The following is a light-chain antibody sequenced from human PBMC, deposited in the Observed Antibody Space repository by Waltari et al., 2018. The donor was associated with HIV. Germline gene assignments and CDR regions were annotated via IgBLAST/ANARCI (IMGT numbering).Light chain of an antibody. V-gene: IGLV2-11*01. J-gene: IGLJ3*02. CDR3: CSYAGSNRV. Sequence: QSFLTQPRSVSGSPGQSVTISCTGTSSDVGAYNYVSWYQQYPGEAPKILIYDVNRRPSGVPDRFSCSKAGNTASLTISGLQAEDEGDYYCCSYAGSNRVFGGGTKLTVL. CDR1: SSDVGAYNY. CDR2: DVN.